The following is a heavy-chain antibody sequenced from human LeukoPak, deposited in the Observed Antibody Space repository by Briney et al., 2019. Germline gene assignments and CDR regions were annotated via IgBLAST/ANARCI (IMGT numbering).Heavy chain of an antibody. CDR1: GGSFSGYY. CDR2: INHSGST. J-gene: IGHJ4*02. V-gene: IGHV4-34*01. Sequence: ETLSLTCAVYGGSFSGYYWSWIRQPPGKGLEWIGEINHSGSTNYNPSLKSRVTISVDTSKNQFSLKLSSVTAADTAVSYCARGPLLGDYWGQGTLVTVSS. CDR3: ARGPLLGDY.